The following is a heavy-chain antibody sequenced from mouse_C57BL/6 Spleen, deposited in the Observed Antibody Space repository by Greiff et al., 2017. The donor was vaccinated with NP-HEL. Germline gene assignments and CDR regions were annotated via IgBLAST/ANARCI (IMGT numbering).Heavy chain of an antibody. J-gene: IGHJ1*03. CDR1: GYAFTNYL. CDR2: INPGSGGT. V-gene: IGHV1-54*01. D-gene: IGHD1-1*01. CDR3: AREDYYGSSQRYFDV. Sequence: QVQLQQSGAELVRPGTSVKVSCKASGYAFTNYLIEWVKQRPGQGLEWIGVINPGSGGTNYNEKFKGKATLTADKSSSTAYMQLSSLTSEDSAVYFCAREDYYGSSQRYFDVWGTGTTVTVSS.